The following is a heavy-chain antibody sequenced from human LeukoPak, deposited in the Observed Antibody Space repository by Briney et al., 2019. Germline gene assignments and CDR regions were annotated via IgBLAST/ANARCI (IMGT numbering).Heavy chain of an antibody. D-gene: IGHD3-22*01. V-gene: IGHV1-2*02. CDR1: GYTFTGYY. CDR2: INPNSGGT. CDR3: GRTYEIRGYSSGYYYPDY. J-gene: IGHJ4*02. Sequence: ASVKVSCEASGYTFTGYYMHWVRQAPGQGLEWMGWINPNSGGTNYAQKFQGRVTMTRDTSIGTAYMELSRLRSDDTAVYYCGRTYEIRGYSSGYYYPDYWGQGTLVTVSS.